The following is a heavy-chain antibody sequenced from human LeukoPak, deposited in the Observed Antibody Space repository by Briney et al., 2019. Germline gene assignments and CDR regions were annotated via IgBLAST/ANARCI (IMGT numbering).Heavy chain of an antibody. CDR3: ARTRIQLWSVYGMDV. D-gene: IGHD5-18*01. V-gene: IGHV4-59*12. J-gene: IGHJ6*02. CDR2: IYYSGST. Sequence: PSETLSLTCTVSGGSISSYYWSWIRQPPGKGLEWIGYIYYSGSTNYNPSLKSRVTISVDTSKNQFSLKLSSVTAADTAVYYCARTRIQLWSVYGMDVWGQGTTVTVSS. CDR1: GGSISSYY.